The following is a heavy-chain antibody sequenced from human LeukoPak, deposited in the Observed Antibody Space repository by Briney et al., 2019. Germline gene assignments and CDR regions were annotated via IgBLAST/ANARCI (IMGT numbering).Heavy chain of an antibody. J-gene: IGHJ4*02. V-gene: IGHV3-30*09. CDR3: ARARGAYLRY. CDR2: VSYDGAKI. CDR1: GFTSKPLA. Sequence: GGSLSFSCAPPGFTSKPLAMLCSAQAQGKGLEWVAVVSYDGAKIYYADPVKGRFAISRDNANSTLYLQMNNLTSDDTALYYCARARGAYLRYWGQGTLVTVSS. D-gene: IGHD3-16*01.